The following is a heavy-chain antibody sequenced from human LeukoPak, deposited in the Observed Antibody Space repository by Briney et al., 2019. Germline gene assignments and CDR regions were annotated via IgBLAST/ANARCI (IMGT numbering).Heavy chain of an antibody. Sequence: PSQTLSLTCTVSGGSISSGDYYWGWIRQPPGKGLEWIGSIYYSGSTYYNPSLKSRVTISVDTSKNQFSLKLNSVTAADTAVYYCARDGSGSSNYFDYWGQGTLVTVSS. D-gene: IGHD3-10*01. CDR2: IYYSGST. CDR1: GGSISSGDYY. V-gene: IGHV4-39*07. J-gene: IGHJ4*02. CDR3: ARDGSGSSNYFDY.